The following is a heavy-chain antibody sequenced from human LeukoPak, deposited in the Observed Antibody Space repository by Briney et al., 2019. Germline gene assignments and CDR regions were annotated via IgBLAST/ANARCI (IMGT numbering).Heavy chain of an antibody. Sequence: GGSLRLSCAASGFTFSSYSMNWVRQAPGKGLEWLSYISSTSSAIYYADSLKGRFIISRDNAKNSLHLQMNSLRAEDTAVYYCARVIGSYGDSAYWGQGTLVTVSS. D-gene: IGHD3-16*01. J-gene: IGHJ4*02. CDR1: GFTFSSYS. V-gene: IGHV3-48*04. CDR2: ISSTSSAI. CDR3: ARVIGSYGDSAY.